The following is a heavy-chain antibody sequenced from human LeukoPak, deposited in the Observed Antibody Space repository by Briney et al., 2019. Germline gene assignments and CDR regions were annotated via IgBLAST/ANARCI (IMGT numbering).Heavy chain of an antibody. Sequence: PGGPLRLSCAASRFTFSDYYMDWVRQAPGKGLEWVGLSRTKGDSYSTEYAASVRGRFSISRDESRNSAYLQMNSLRTEDTAVYFCAREYFYGMDVWGQGTTVTVSS. CDR1: RFTFSDYY. V-gene: IGHV3-72*01. J-gene: IGHJ6*02. CDR3: AREYFYGMDV. CDR2: SRTKGDSYST.